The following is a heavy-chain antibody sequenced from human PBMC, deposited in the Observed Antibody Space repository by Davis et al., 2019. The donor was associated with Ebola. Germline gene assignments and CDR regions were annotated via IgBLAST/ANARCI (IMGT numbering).Heavy chain of an antibody. CDR1: GFIFSSYS. CDR2: ISGSGGST. J-gene: IGHJ4*02. D-gene: IGHD1-1*01. Sequence: GESLKISCAASGFIFSSYSMNWVRQAPGKGLEWVSAISGSGGSTYYADSVKGRFTISRDNAKNTLYLQMNSLRVEDTAMYYCARGGPGTGTDYWGRGTLVTVSS. CDR3: ARGGPGTGTDY. V-gene: IGHV3-23*01.